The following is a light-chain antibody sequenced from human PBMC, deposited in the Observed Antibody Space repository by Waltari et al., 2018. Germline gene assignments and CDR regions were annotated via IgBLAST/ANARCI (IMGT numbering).Light chain of an antibody. CDR1: SSDVGGYNS. J-gene: IGLJ2*01. CDR2: DVT. Sequence: QSALTQPASVSGTPGQSITISCTGTSSDVGGYNSVSWYQQHPGIAPKLLIYDVTYRPSGVSNRFSDSKSGNTASLTISGLQAEDEADYYGSSYTSTRTLVFGGGTKLTVL. V-gene: IGLV2-14*03. CDR3: SSYTSTRTLV.